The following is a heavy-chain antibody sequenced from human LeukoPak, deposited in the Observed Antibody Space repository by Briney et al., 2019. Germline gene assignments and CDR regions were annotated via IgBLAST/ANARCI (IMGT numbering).Heavy chain of an antibody. CDR1: DGAMSTYY. Sequence: PSETLSLTCTVSDGAMSTYYWSWIRQPAGKGLEWIGRVSRGGYTNYYPSLKSRVSISADTSKNQFSLKLSSVTAADTAVYYCARVAVGATTRFDYWGQGTLVTVSS. CDR2: VSRGGYT. J-gene: IGHJ4*02. D-gene: IGHD1-26*01. V-gene: IGHV4-4*07. CDR3: ARVAVGATTRFDY.